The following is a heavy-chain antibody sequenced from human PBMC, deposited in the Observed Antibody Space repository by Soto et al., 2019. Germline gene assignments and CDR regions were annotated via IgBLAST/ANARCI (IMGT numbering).Heavy chain of an antibody. Sequence: ASVKVSCKASGYTFTSYDINWVRQATGQGLEWMGWMNPNSGNTGYAQKFQGRVTMTRNTSISTAYMELSSLRSEDTAVYYCARGRGGGGGSCCSNWDYYMDVWGKGTTVTVSS. V-gene: IGHV1-8*01. CDR1: GYTFTSYD. D-gene: IGHD2-15*01. CDR3: ARGRGGGGGSCCSNWDYYMDV. CDR2: MNPNSGNT. J-gene: IGHJ6*03.